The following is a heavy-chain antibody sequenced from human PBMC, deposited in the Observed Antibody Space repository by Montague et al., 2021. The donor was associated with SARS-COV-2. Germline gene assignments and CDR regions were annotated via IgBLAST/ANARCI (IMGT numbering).Heavy chain of an antibody. CDR2: ISGSSSYI. V-gene: IGHV3-21*01. J-gene: IGHJ5*02. Sequence: SLRLSCPASGFTFSSHSMNWVRQSPGKGLEWVSFISGSSSYISYADSVRGRFTISRDNAKNSLYLQMNSLRAEDTAVYYCARDSLHISNVYWFDPWGQGTLVTVSS. D-gene: IGHD6-13*01. CDR1: GFTFSSHS. CDR3: ARDSLHISNVYWFDP.